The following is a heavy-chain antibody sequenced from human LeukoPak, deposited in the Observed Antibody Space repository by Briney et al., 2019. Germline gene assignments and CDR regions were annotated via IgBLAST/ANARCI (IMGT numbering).Heavy chain of an antibody. V-gene: IGHV3-23*01. CDR2: IFPSGGEI. J-gene: IGHJ4*02. Sequence: GGSLGLSCAASGFTFSIHGMNWVRQAPGKGLEWVSSIFPSGGEIHYADSVRGRFTISRDNSKSTLSLQMNSLRAEDTAIYYCATYRQVLLPFESWGQGTLVTVSS. D-gene: IGHD2-8*02. CDR1: GFTFSIHG. CDR3: ATYRQVLLPFES.